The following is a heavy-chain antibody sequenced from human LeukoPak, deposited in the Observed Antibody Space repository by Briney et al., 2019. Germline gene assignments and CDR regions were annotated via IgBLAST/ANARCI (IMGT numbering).Heavy chain of an antibody. D-gene: IGHD6-19*01. CDR1: GYVFNAYG. CDR2: ISAFDGNT. Sequence: GASVKVSCKASGYVFNAYGISWVRQAPGQGLEWMGWISAFDGNTDYLQKVQGRVTMTTDTSTNTAYMELRSLTSDDTAVYFCARDRGSGWFVYWGQGTLVTVSS. CDR3: ARDRGSGWFVY. V-gene: IGHV1-18*01. J-gene: IGHJ4*02.